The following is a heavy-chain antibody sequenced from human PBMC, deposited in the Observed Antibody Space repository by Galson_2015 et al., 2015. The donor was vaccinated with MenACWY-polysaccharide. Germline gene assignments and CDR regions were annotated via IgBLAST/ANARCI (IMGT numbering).Heavy chain of an antibody. CDR3: AREGSRIVFHAFDT. V-gene: IGHV3-33*01. CDR2: IQYDGSKI. CDR1: GSRFSNSG. Sequence: SLRLSCAASGSRFSNSGMHWVRRAPGKGPEWVAVIQYDGSKIVYADSVKGRFTISRDNSKNTLFLEMNSLGAEDTAVYYCAREGSRIVFHAFDTWGQGTMVTVSS. J-gene: IGHJ3*02. D-gene: IGHD6-13*01.